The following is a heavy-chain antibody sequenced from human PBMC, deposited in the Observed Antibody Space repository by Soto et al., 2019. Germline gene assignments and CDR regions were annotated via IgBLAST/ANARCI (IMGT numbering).Heavy chain of an antibody. J-gene: IGHJ4*02. Sequence: PGGSLRLSCAASGFTFASYAVGWVRQPPGKGLEWVSAVDSAGGTHYADSVRGRFTISRDNSRDTVYLQMHSLRAEDSAVYYCDREIPGSFFYIDSWGQGTLVTVSS. CDR2: VDSAGGT. CDR1: GFTFASYA. D-gene: IGHD3-16*02. V-gene: IGHV3-23*05. CDR3: DREIPGSFFYIDS.